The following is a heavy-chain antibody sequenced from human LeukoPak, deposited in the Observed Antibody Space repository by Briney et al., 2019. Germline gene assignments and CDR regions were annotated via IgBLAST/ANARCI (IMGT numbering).Heavy chain of an antibody. Sequence: PGGSLRLSCAASGFTFNSYWMSWVRQAPGKGLEWVANIKQDGSEKYYVDSVKGRFTISRDNAKNSLYLRMNSLRAEDTAVYYCARDDPTLFWSGSPFYWGQGTLVTVSS. CDR2: IKQDGSEK. J-gene: IGHJ4*02. V-gene: IGHV3-7*01. CDR3: ARDDPTLFWSGSPFY. CDR1: GFTFNSYW. D-gene: IGHD3-3*01.